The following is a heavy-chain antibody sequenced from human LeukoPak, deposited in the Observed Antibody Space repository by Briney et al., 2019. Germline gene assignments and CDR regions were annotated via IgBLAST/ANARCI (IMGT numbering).Heavy chain of an antibody. CDR1: DYSISSGYH. D-gene: IGHD6-19*01. Sequence: PSETLSLTCVVSDYSISSGYHWGWIRQPPGKGLEWIGSMYHSGGTYYNPSLKSRVTISVDMSKNQFSLQLSSVTAADTAVYYCVRYSTGWFGSCDYWGQGTLVTVSS. CDR3: VRYSTGWFGSCDY. J-gene: IGHJ4*02. CDR2: MYHSGGT. V-gene: IGHV4-38-2*01.